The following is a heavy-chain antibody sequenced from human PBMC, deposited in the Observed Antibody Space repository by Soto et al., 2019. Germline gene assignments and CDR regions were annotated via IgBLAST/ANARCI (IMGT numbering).Heavy chain of an antibody. V-gene: IGHV1-2*04. CDR2: INPNSGGT. Sequence: ASVKVSCKASGYTFTGYYMHWVRQAPGQGLEWMGWINPNSGGTNYAQKFQGWVTMTRDTSISTAYMELSRLRSDDTAVYYCARGRSTVNNLFDYWGQGTLVTVP. CDR1: GYTFTGYY. CDR3: ARGRSTVNNLFDY. D-gene: IGHD1-20*01. J-gene: IGHJ4*02.